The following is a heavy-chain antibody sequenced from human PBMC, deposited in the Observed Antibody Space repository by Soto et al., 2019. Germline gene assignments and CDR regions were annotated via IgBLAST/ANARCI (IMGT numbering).Heavy chain of an antibody. CDR2: ISGSGGST. J-gene: IGHJ5*02. D-gene: IGHD3-3*01. CDR1: GFTFSSYA. Sequence: EVQLLESGGGLVQPGGSLRLPCAASGFTFSSYAMSWVRQAPGKGLEWVSAISGSGGSTYYADSVKGRFTISRDNSKNTLYLQMNSLRAEDTAVYYCAKAPSYDFWSGYYRVGGWFDPWGQGTLVTVSS. CDR3: AKAPSYDFWSGYYRVGGWFDP. V-gene: IGHV3-23*01.